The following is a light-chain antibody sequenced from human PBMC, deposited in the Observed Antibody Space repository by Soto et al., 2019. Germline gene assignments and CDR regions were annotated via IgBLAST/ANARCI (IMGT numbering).Light chain of an antibody. Sequence: QSALTQPASVSGSPGQSITISCTGTSSDVGSYNLVSWYQQHPGKAPQLMIYEGSKRPSGVSNRFTGSKSGNTASLTISGLQAEDEAEYYCCSYAGNTTPYVFGTGTKLTVL. CDR1: SSDVGSYNL. V-gene: IGLV2-23*01. CDR2: EGS. J-gene: IGLJ1*01. CDR3: CSYAGNTTPYV.